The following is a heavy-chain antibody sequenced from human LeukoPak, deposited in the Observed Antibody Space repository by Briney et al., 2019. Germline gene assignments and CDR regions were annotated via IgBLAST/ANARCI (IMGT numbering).Heavy chain of an antibody. V-gene: IGHV3-30-3*01. Sequence: PGGSLRLSCAASGFTFSSYAMHWVRQAPGKGLEWVAVISYDGSNKYYADSVKGRFTISRDNSKNTLYLQMNSLRAEDTAVYYCASLPDGSGNWFDPWGQGTLVTVSS. D-gene: IGHD3-10*01. CDR1: GFTFSSYA. CDR2: ISYDGSNK. CDR3: ASLPDGSGNWFDP. J-gene: IGHJ5*02.